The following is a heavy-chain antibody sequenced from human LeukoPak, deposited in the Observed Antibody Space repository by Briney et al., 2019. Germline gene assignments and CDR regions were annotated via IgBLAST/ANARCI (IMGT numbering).Heavy chain of an antibody. D-gene: IGHD3-3*01. CDR1: GGSISSHY. V-gene: IGHV4-59*11. Sequence: TPSETLSLTCTVSGGSISSHYWGWIRQPPGKGLEWIGYIYYSGSTNYNPSLKSRVTISVDTSKNQFSLKLGPATAADTAVYYCARVITTHNWFDPWGQGTLVTVSS. CDR3: ARVITTHNWFDP. CDR2: IYYSGST. J-gene: IGHJ5*02.